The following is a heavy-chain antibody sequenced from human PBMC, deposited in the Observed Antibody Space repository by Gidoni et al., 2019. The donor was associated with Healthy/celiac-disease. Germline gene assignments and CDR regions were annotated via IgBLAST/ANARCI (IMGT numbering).Heavy chain of an antibody. D-gene: IGHD4-17*01. J-gene: IGHJ4*02. CDR3: ARTTVTRRRRGYFDY. V-gene: IGHV1-18*01. CDR2: ISAYNGNT. Sequence: QVTLAQSGAAVKRPGASVKVSGKASGYTFTSYGISWLRQAPGPGLEWMGWISAYNGNTNYAQKLQGRVTMTTDTSTITAYRELRSLRSDDTAVYYCARTTVTRRRRGYFDYWGQGTLVTVSS. CDR1: GYTFTSYG.